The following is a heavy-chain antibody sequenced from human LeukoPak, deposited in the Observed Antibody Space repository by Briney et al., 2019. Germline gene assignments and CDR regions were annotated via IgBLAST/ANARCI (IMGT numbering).Heavy chain of an antibody. D-gene: IGHD6-6*01. V-gene: IGHV3-23*01. J-gene: IGHJ4*02. CDR1: GFTFSRYA. Sequence: GGSLRLSCAASGFTFSRYAMSWVRQAPGNGLEWVSAITDSGGSTYHADSVKGRFTISRDNSLNTLYMQLNSLGVEDTAVYYCAKGSRSSRPYYFDYLGQGTLVTVSS. CDR2: ITDSGGST. CDR3: AKGSRSSRPYYFDY.